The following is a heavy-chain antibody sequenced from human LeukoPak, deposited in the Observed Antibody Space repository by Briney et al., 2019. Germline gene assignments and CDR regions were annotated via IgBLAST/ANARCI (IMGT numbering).Heavy chain of an antibody. D-gene: IGHD3-3*01. CDR1: GLTFVAYF. Sequence: GGSLRLSWEALGLTFVAYFLSWIRQAPEKGPECLSYIISSGSTMYYADSVKGRFTVSRDNAKNSLYLQMNSLRAEDTAVYYCARISTIFGVVYHYMDVWGKGTTVTASS. CDR2: IISSGSTM. V-gene: IGHV3-11*01. J-gene: IGHJ6*03. CDR3: ARISTIFGVVYHYMDV.